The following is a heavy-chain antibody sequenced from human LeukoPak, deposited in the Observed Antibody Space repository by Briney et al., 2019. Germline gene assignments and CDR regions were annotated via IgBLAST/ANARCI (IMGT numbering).Heavy chain of an antibody. V-gene: IGHV1-46*01. CDR3: ARAVVPAAIPYYFDY. Sequence: ASVKVSCKASGYTFTSYYMHWVRQAPGQGLEWMGIINPSGGSTSYAQKFQGRVTMTRDTSTSTVYMELSSLRSEDTAVYYCARAVVPAAIPYYFDYWGQGTLVTVSS. J-gene: IGHJ4*02. CDR2: INPSGGST. CDR1: GYTFTSYY. D-gene: IGHD2-2*01.